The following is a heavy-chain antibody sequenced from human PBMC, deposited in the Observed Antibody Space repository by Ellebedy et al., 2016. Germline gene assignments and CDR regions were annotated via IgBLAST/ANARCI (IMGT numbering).Heavy chain of an antibody. CDR3: AREPNLSYSRLGYYGMDV. J-gene: IGHJ6*02. Sequence: GGSLRLXXAASGFTFSTYTMHWVRQAPGKGLEWVAVISYDGSNKYYADSVKGRFTISRDNSKNTLYLRLRAEDTAVYYCAREPNLSYSRLGYYGMDVWGQGTTVTVSS. D-gene: IGHD1-26*01. CDR1: GFTFSTYT. CDR2: ISYDGSNK. V-gene: IGHV3-30-3*01.